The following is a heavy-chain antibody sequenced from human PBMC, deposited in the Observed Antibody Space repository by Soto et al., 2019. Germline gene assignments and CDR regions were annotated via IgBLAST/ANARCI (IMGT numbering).Heavy chain of an antibody. Sequence: SETLSLTCTVSGGSISSYYWTWIRQPPGKGLEWIGSVFYTGSTNYNPSLKSRVTISVDTSKNQFSLKLSSVTAADTAVYYCARSESPPGVFDYWGQGTLVTVSS. CDR1: GGSISSYY. D-gene: IGHD3-10*01. CDR3: ARSESPPGVFDY. J-gene: IGHJ4*02. CDR2: VFYTGST. V-gene: IGHV4-59*08.